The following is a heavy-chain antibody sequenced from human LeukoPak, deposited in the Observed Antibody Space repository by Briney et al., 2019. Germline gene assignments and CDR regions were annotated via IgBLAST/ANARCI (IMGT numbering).Heavy chain of an antibody. J-gene: IGHJ3*02. V-gene: IGHV1-46*01. CDR3: ARDHKLTLGSFDSADAFDI. CDR2: INPSGDST. CDR1: GYTFTSYY. Sequence: ASVKVSCKASGYTFTSYYMHWVRQAPGQGLEWMGIINPSGDSTSYAQKFQGRVTMTRDMSTSTVYMELSSLRSEDTAVYYCARDHKLTLGSFDSADAFDIWGQGTMVTVSS. D-gene: IGHD1-26*01.